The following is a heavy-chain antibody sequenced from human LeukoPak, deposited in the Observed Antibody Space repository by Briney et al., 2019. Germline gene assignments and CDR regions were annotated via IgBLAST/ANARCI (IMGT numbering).Heavy chain of an antibody. J-gene: IGHJ3*02. CDR3: ARDISSGYYDAFDI. CDR2: IKQDGTEK. D-gene: IGHD3-22*01. V-gene: IGHV3-7*01. Sequence: PGGSLRLSCAASGFTFSSYWMSWVRQAPGEGLEWVANIKQDGTEKYYMDSVKGRFSISRDNAKNSLYLLMNALRAEDTAVYYCARDISSGYYDAFDIWGQGTMVTVSS. CDR1: GFTFSSYW.